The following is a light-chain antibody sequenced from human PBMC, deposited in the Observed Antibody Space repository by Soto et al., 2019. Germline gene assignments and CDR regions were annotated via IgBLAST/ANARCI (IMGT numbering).Light chain of an antibody. J-gene: IGLJ1*01. CDR3: SSYTTANTYV. CDR1: SNDVGYYDY. V-gene: IGLV2-8*01. CDR2: EVN. Sequence: QSALTQPPSASGSPGQSVTISCTGTSNDVGYYDYVSWYQQYPGKAPKLMIYEVNKRPSGVPDRFSGSKSGNTASLTISGLQAEDEADYYCSSYTTANTYVFGTGTKVTVL.